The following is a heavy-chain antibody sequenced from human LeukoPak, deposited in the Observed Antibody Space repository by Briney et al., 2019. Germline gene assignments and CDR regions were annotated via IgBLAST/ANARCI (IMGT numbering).Heavy chain of an antibody. CDR1: GYTFTGYY. CDR3: ARDLDGGNSGSDYYGMDV. D-gene: IGHD4-23*01. J-gene: IGHJ6*02. V-gene: IGHV1-2*02. CDR2: INPNSGGT. Sequence: ASVKVSCKASGYTFTGYYMHWVRQAPGQGLEWMGWINPNSGGTNYAQKFQDRVTMTRDTSIGTAYMELSRLRSDDTAVYYCARDLDGGNSGSDYYGMDVWGQGTTVTVSS.